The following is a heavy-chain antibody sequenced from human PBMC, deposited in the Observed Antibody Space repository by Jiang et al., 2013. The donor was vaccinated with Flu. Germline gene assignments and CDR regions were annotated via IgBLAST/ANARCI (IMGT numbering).Heavy chain of an antibody. Sequence: GSGLVKPSQTLSLTCTVSGGSISSGTYYWSWIRQPAGKGLEWIGRIYTSGSTNYNPSLKSRVTISVDTSKNRFTLKVRSVTAADTAVYYCARGGYDILTGYSTDFDYWGQGTLVTVSS. CDR1: GGSISSGTYY. CDR2: IYTSGST. D-gene: IGHD3-9*01. J-gene: IGHJ4*02. CDR3: ARGGYDILTGYSTDFDY. V-gene: IGHV4-61*02.